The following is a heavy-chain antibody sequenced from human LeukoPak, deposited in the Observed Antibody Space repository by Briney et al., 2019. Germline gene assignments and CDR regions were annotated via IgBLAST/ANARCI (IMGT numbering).Heavy chain of an antibody. Sequence: GGSLRLSCAASGFTFDDYGMSWVRQAPGKGLEWVSGISWNSGSIGYADSVKGRFTISRDNAKNSLYLQMNSLRAEDTALYYCAKDKSAYYYDSSGGGAFDIWGQGTMVTVSS. CDR1: GFTFDDYG. V-gene: IGHV3-9*01. CDR3: AKDKSAYYYDSSGGGAFDI. J-gene: IGHJ3*02. CDR2: ISWNSGSI. D-gene: IGHD3-22*01.